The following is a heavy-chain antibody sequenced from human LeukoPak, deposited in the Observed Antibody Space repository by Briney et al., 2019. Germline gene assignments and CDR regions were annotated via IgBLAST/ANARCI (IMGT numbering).Heavy chain of an antibody. V-gene: IGHV3-23*01. D-gene: IGHD5-18*01. CDR1: GFTFTDYG. Sequence: GGSLRLSCAASGFTFTDYGMSWVRQAPGKGPEWVSSVSGGGGSTYYADSVKGRFTISRDNSKNTLELQMNSLRADDTAVYYCAREEGYIYGLFDCWGQGTLVTVSS. CDR2: VSGGGGST. CDR3: AREEGYIYGLFDC. J-gene: IGHJ4*02.